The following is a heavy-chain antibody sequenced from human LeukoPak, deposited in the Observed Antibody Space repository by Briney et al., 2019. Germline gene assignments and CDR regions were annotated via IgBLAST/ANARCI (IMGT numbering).Heavy chain of an antibody. V-gene: IGHV3-11*01. CDR2: ISSSGNTI. CDR1: GFTFSDYY. CDR3: AREARQGGLGDYIPLDY. Sequence: PGGSLRLSCSASGFTFSDYYMSWIRQAPGKGLEWVSYISSSGNTIYYADSVKGRFTISRDNAKNSLYLQMNSLRAEDTAVYYCAREARQGGLGDYIPLDYWGQGSPVTVSS. D-gene: IGHD4-17*01. J-gene: IGHJ4*02.